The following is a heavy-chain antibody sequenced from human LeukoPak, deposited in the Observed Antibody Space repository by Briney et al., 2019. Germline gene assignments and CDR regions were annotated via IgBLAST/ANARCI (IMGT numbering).Heavy chain of an antibody. V-gene: IGHV4-34*01. CDR1: GGSFSGYY. J-gene: IGHJ5*02. CDR2: INHSGST. Sequence: ASETLSLTCAVYGGSFSGYYWSWIRQPPGKGLEWIGEINHSGSTNYNPSLKSRVTISVDTSKNQFSLKLSSVTAADTAVYYCARGLSSGWYVWFDPWGQGTLVTVSS. CDR3: ARGLSSGWYVWFDP. D-gene: IGHD6-19*01.